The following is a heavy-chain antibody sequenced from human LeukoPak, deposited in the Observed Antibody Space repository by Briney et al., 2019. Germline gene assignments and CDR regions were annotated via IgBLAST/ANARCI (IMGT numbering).Heavy chain of an antibody. CDR1: GGSISSSSYY. D-gene: IGHD3-22*01. Sequence: SETLSLTCSVSGGSISSSSYYWGWIRQPPGNGLEWIGSIYYSGSTYYNPSLKSRVTISVDTSKNHLSLKLSSVTAADTAVYYCARDTRVHYYDSSGPVDYWGQGTLVTVSS. CDR3: ARDTRVHYYDSSGPVDY. CDR2: IYYSGST. J-gene: IGHJ4*02. V-gene: IGHV4-39*07.